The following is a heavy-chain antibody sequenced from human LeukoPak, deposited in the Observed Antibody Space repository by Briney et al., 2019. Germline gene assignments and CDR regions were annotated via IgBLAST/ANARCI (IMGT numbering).Heavy chain of an antibody. V-gene: IGHV3-7*01. D-gene: IGHD3-3*01. CDR3: ARSPLRFLEWLLYYFDY. CDR2: IKQDGSEK. Sequence: GGSLRLSCAASGFTFSSYWMSWVRQAPGKGLEWVANIKQDGSEKYYVDSVKGRFTISRDNVKNSLYLQMNSLRAEDTAVYYCARSPLRFLEWLLYYFDYWGQGTLVTVSS. J-gene: IGHJ4*02. CDR1: GFTFSSYW.